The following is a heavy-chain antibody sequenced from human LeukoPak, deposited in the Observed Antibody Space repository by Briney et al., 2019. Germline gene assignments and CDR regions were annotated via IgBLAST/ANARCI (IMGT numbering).Heavy chain of an antibody. J-gene: IGHJ4*02. CDR1: GYTFSDYY. Sequence: ASVKVSCKASGYTFSDYYIHWVRQAPGHGPEWLGWINPKSGGTKYAQNFQGWVTMTRDTSTNTAYMELARLKVDDTAVYFCARSYYGESESSAGTDYWGQGTLVTVSS. V-gene: IGHV1-2*04. D-gene: IGHD3-22*01. CDR2: INPKSGGT. CDR3: ARSYYGESESSAGTDY.